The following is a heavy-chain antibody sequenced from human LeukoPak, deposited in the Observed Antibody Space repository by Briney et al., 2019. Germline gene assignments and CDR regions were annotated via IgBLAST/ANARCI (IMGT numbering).Heavy chain of an antibody. D-gene: IGHD4-11*01. CDR3: ASSNSNYDDY. V-gene: IGHV4-30-2*01. J-gene: IGHJ4*02. CDR1: GGSISSGGYY. CDR2: IYHSGST. Sequence: SETLSLTCTVSGGSISSGGYYWSWIRQPPGKGLEWIGYIYHSGSTYYNPSLESRVTISVDRSKNQFSLKLSSVTAADTAVYYCASSNSNYDDYWGQGTLVTVSS.